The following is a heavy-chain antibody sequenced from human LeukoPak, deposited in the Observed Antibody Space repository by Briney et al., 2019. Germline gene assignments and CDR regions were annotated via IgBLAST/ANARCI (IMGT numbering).Heavy chain of an antibody. V-gene: IGHV4-59*12. D-gene: IGHD3-10*01. CDR3: AGDMRGSAKVWFDS. Sequence: SEALSLTCTVSGGSISDYYWNWIRQPPGKGLEWVAYVHYSGTTKYNPSLQSRVTTAVDMSKKEVSLRLDSVTAADTAVYYCAGDMRGSAKVWFDSWGQGVQVIVSS. J-gene: IGHJ5*01. CDR2: VHYSGTT. CDR1: GGSISDYY.